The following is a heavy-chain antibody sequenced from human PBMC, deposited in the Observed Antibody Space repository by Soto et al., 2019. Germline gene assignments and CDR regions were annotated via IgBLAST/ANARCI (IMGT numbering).Heavy chain of an antibody. Sequence: QVHLVQSGAEVKKPGASVKVSCKASGYTFISYAMHWVRQAPGQRLEWVGWIHAGNGNTKYSQNFQGRVTITRDTSANTVYMELSSLRSEDTAVYYCARAVLPAAQNWFDPWGQGTLVTVSS. CDR3: ARAVLPAAQNWFDP. CDR1: GYTFISYA. D-gene: IGHD2-2*01. V-gene: IGHV1-3*01. J-gene: IGHJ5*02. CDR2: IHAGNGNT.